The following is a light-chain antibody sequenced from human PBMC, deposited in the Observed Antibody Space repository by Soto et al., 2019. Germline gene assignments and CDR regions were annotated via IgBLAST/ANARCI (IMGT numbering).Light chain of an antibody. CDR2: DAS. J-gene: IGKJ5*01. CDR1: QSVSSY. CDR3: QQRSNWIT. V-gene: IGKV3-11*01. Sequence: MTQSPYTLSVSPGKRAPLSCRASQSVSSYLAWYQQKLGQAPRLLIYDASNRATGIPARFSGSGSGTDFTLTISSLEPEDFAVYYCQQRSNWITFGQGTRLEIK.